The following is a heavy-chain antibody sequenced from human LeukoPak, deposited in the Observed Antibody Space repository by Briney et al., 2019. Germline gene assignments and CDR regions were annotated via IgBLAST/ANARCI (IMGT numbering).Heavy chain of an antibody. J-gene: IGHJ4*02. CDR3: VRGGSGYGNFDS. D-gene: IGHD5-12*01. Sequence: GGPLRLSCAASGFTLSSYWMHWVRQAPGKGLAWVSRINSDGSTINYADSVKGRFTISRDKARNTLYLQMNGLRAEDTAVYYCVRGGSGYGNFDSWGQGTLVTVSS. V-gene: IGHV3-74*01. CDR1: GFTLSSYW. CDR2: INSDGSTI.